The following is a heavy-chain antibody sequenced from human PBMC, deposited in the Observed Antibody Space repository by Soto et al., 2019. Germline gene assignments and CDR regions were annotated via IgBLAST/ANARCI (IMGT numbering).Heavy chain of an antibody. V-gene: IGHV4-30-4*01. CDR1: GGSISSAYYY. J-gene: IGHJ6*02. CDR3: ASSSLYGMDG. CDR2: IYYRGNI. Sequence: LAVTCSVSGGSISSAYYYWSWIRQPPGKGLEGIGNIYYRGNIYYNPSLKSRLIISIDTSNNQFSLKAGSVTAADTAVYYCASSSLYGMDGWGQGTTVTVSS.